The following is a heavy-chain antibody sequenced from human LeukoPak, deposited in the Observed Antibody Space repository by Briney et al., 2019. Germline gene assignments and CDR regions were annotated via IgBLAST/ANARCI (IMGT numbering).Heavy chain of an antibody. V-gene: IGHV1-2*02. CDR1: GYTFTGYY. CDR3: AREGTMIVVVNYYYGMDV. D-gene: IGHD3-22*01. CDR2: INPNSGGT. J-gene: IGHJ6*02. Sequence: ASVKVSCKASGYTFTGYYMHWVRQAPGQGLAWMGWINPNSGGTNYAQKFQGRVTMTRDTSISTAYMELSRLRSDDTAVYYCAREGTMIVVVNYYYGMDVWGQGTTVTVSS.